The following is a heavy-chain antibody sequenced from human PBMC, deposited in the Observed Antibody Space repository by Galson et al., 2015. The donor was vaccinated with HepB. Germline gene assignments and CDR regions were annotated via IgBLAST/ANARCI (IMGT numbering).Heavy chain of an antibody. CDR1: GYTFTSYD. J-gene: IGHJ6*02. V-gene: IGHV1-18*04. CDR2: ISGYNGNT. D-gene: IGHD2-8*01. Sequence: SVKVSCKASGYTFTSYDVSWVRQAPGQGLEWMGWISGYNGNTNYAQKFQGRVTMTTDSSTDTAYMELRSLRSDDTAVYYCAREIRPVLMMHADMDQYFYYGMDVWGQGTTVTVSS. CDR3: AREIRPVLMMHADMDQYFYYGMDV.